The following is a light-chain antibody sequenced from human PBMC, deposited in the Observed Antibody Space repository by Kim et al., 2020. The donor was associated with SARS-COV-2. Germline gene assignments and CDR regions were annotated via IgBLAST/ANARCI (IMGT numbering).Light chain of an antibody. V-gene: IGKV4-1*01. CDR2: WAS. CDR3: QQFYATPDT. CDR1: QSVLISTNNKTY. J-gene: IGKJ2*01. Sequence: RATIHCMSSQSVLISTNNKTYVAWYQQKPGQPPKLLIYWASTRESGVPYRVSGSGSGTDFTLTISSLQAEDVAVYYCQQFYATPDTFGQGTKLEI.